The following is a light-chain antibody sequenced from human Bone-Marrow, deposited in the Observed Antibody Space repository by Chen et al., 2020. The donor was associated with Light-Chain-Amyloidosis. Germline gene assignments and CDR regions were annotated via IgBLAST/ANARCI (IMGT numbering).Light chain of an antibody. V-gene: IGLV3-25*03. CDR3: QSADSSGTYVV. CDR2: KDS. Sequence: SYELTPPPSVSVSPRQTARITCSGDALPKQYAYWYQQKPGQAPVLVIYKDSERPSGIPERFSGSSSGTTVTLTISGVQAEDEADYYCQSADSSGTYVVFGGGTKLPVL. CDR1: ALPKQY. J-gene: IGLJ2*01.